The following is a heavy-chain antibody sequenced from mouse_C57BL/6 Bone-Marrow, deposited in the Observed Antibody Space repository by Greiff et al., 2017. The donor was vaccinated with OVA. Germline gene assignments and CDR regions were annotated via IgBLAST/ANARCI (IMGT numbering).Heavy chain of an antibody. CDR3: ARYDGYSLDAMDY. V-gene: IGHV14-2*01. CDR1: GFNIKDYY. Sequence: DVHLVESGAELVKPGASVKLSCTASGFNIKDYYMHWVKQRTEQGLEWIGRIDPEDGETKYAPKFQGKATITADTSSNTAYLQLSSLTSEDTAVYYCARYDGYSLDAMDYWGQGTSVTVSS. CDR2: IDPEDGET. D-gene: IGHD2-3*01. J-gene: IGHJ4*01.